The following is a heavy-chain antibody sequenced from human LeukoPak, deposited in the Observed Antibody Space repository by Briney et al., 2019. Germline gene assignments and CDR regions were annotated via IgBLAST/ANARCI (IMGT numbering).Heavy chain of an antibody. J-gene: IGHJ4*02. CDR1: GGSISSGGYY. CDR3: ARQRSSTSCLDY. Sequence: PSETLSLTCTVSGGSISSGGYYWSWIRQHPGKGLEWIGYIYYSGSTNYNPSLKSRVTISVDTSKNQFSLKLSSVTAADTAVYYCARQRSSTSCLDYWGQGTLVTVSS. V-gene: IGHV4-61*08. CDR2: IYYSGST. D-gene: IGHD2-2*01.